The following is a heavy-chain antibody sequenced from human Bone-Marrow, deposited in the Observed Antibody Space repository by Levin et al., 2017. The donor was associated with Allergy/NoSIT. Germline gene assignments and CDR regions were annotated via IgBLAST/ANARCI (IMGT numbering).Heavy chain of an antibody. CDR1: GFTFSAYA. CDR3: ATHWGKVRGGDS. CDR2: ISDSGTTT. J-gene: IGHJ5*01. D-gene: IGHD3-10*01. V-gene: IGHV3-23*01. Sequence: LTCAASGFTFSAYAMKWIRQAPGKGLEWVSMISDSGTTTRYADSLKGRFSISRDISKSTVFLQMNSLRAEDTAIYYCATHWGKVRGGDSWGQGTLVTVSS.